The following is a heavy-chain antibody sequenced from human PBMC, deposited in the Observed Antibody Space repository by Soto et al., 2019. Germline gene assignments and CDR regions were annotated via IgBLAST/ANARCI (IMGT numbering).Heavy chain of an antibody. CDR1: GGTFSSYA. CDR2: IIPIFGTA. D-gene: IGHD6-13*01. CDR3: ARGGYSSSWKYDY. Sequence: GASVSVSCKASGGTFSSYAISWVRQAPGQGLEWMGGIIPIFGTANYAQKFQGRVTITADESTSTAYMELSSLRSEDTAVYYCARGGYSSSWKYDYWGQGTLVTVSS. V-gene: IGHV1-69*13. J-gene: IGHJ4*02.